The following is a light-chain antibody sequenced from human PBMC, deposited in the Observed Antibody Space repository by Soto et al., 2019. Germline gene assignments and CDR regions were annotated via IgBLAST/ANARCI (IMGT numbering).Light chain of an antibody. J-gene: IGLJ1*01. CDR2: SVS. Sequence: QSALTQPRSVSGSPGQSVTISCTGTTSDVGGHNYVSWYQQYPGKAPKLMISSVSKRSSGVPDRFSGSKSGNTASLTISGLQAEDEVDYYCCSYAGSYTYVFGTGTKVTVL. CDR3: CSYAGSYTYV. CDR1: TSDVGGHNY. V-gene: IGLV2-11*01.